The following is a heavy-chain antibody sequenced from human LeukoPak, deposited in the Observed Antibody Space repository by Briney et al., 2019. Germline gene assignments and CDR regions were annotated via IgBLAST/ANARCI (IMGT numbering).Heavy chain of an antibody. CDR2: ISGNGGST. Sequence: GGSLRLSCSASGFTFSSNSMHWVRQARGKGLEYVSAISGNGGSTYYADSVKGRFTISRDNSKNTLYLQMSSLRAEDTAVYYCVKDMGRNYYYQYGMDVWGLGTTVTVSS. CDR3: VKDMGRNYYYQYGMDV. CDR1: GFTFSSNS. V-gene: IGHV3-64D*09. D-gene: IGHD3-10*01. J-gene: IGHJ6*02.